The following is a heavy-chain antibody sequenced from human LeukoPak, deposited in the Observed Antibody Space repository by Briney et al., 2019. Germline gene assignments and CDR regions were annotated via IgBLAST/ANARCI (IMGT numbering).Heavy chain of an antibody. V-gene: IGHV3-23*01. D-gene: IGHD5-12*01. CDR3: AKDGAWLRFDD. Sequence: GGSLRLSCEVSGLTFRNYWMSWVRQAPGKGLEWVSAISGSGGSTYYADSVKGRFTISRDNSKNTLYLQMNSLRAEDTAVYYCAKDGAWLRFDDWGQGILVTVSS. J-gene: IGHJ4*02. CDR2: ISGSGGST. CDR1: GLTFRNYW.